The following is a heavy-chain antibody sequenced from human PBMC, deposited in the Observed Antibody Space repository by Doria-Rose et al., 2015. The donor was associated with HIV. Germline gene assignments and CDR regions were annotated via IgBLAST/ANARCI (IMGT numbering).Heavy chain of an antibody. V-gene: IGHV2-26*01. J-gene: IGHJ4*02. D-gene: IGHD6-13*01. CDR2: NFSDDER. Sequence: SRPVLVKPTETLTLTCTVSGVSLSSPGMGVSWIRQHPGKALEWLANNFSDDERSYKASLKSRLTISRGTSKSQVVLTMTDMDPVDTATYYCARIKSSRWYHKYYFDFWGQGTLVIVSA. CDR3: ARIKSSRWYHKYYFDF. CDR1: GVSLSSPGMG.